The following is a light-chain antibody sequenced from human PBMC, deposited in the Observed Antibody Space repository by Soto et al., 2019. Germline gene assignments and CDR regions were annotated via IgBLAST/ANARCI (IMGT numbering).Light chain of an antibody. CDR1: QSISSW. Sequence: DIQMTQSPATLSASVGDIVTITCRASQSISSWLAWYQQKPGKVPKLLIDDASSLESGVPSRFSGSGSGTEFTLTISSLQPDDFATYYCQQYNTYPVTFDQGTKVEIK. V-gene: IGKV1-5*01. J-gene: IGKJ1*01. CDR2: DAS. CDR3: QQYNTYPVT.